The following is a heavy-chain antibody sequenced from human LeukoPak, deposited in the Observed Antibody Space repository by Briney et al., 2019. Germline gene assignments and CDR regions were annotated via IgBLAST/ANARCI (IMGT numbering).Heavy chain of an antibody. Sequence: GGSLRLSCAASGFTFSDYYMSWIRQAPGKGLEWISYISSSGSTIYYADSVKGRFTISRDNAKNSLYLQMNSLRAEDTAVYYCARTQASIGVVVAATIGWFDPWGQGTLVTVSS. CDR3: ARTQASIGVVVAATIGWFDP. D-gene: IGHD2-15*01. J-gene: IGHJ5*02. CDR1: GFTFSDYY. CDR2: ISSSGSTI. V-gene: IGHV3-11*04.